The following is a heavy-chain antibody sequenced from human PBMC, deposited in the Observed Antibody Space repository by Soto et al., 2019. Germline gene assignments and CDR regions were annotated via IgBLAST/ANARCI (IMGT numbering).Heavy chain of an antibody. CDR3: VKDRRSTRRAMDV. D-gene: IGHD2-2*01. CDR2: ISSNGGST. Sequence: EVQLVESGGGLVQPGGSLRLSCSASGFTFSSCAMHWVRQAAGKGLEYVSGISSNGGSTYYAESVKDRFTISRDNSKNTLFLLVNSLTGEDTAVYYCVKDRRSTRRAMDVWGQGTTVTVSS. CDR1: GFTFSSCA. V-gene: IGHV3-64D*06. J-gene: IGHJ6*02.